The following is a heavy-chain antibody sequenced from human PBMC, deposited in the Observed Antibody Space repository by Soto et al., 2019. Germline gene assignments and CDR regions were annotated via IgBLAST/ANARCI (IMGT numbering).Heavy chain of an antibody. V-gene: IGHV1-2*02. D-gene: IGHD6-13*01. J-gene: IGHJ6*02. Sequence: QVQLVQSGAEVKKPGASVKVSCKASGFTFSAYYIYWVRQAPGQGLEWIGWINPNSGGTNNAQKFQGRVTMKRDTSTSTVYMELSALTPDDTAVYYCARSLLDEYSSSWRSAYDGMDVWGQGTTVTVSS. CDR1: GFTFSAYY. CDR3: ARSLLDEYSSSWRSAYDGMDV. CDR2: INPNSGGT.